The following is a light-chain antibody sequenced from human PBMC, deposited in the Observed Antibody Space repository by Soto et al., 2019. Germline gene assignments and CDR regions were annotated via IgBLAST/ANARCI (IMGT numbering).Light chain of an antibody. CDR3: SSYTSSSTFV. CDR2: EVS. J-gene: IGLJ1*01. CDR1: SGDVGAYNY. V-gene: IGLV2-14*01. Sequence: QSALTQPASVSGSPGQSITISCTGTSGDVGAYNYVSWYQQHPGKAPKLMIYEVSNRPSGVSNRFSGSKSGNTASLTISRLQAEDEADYYCSSYTSSSTFVFGTGTKVTVL.